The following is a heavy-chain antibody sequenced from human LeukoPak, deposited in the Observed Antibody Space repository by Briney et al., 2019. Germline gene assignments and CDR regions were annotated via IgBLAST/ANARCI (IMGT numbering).Heavy chain of an antibody. CDR2: IYYSEST. J-gene: IGHJ4*02. CDR1: GVSISSYY. D-gene: IGHD6-13*01. Sequence: SETLSLTCTVSGVSISSYYWSWIRQPPGKGLEWIGYIYYSESTNYNPSLKSRVTISVDTSKNQFSLKLSSVTAADTAVYYCASGPYSSSWTYWGQGTLVTVSS. CDR3: ASGPYSSSWTY. V-gene: IGHV4-59*01.